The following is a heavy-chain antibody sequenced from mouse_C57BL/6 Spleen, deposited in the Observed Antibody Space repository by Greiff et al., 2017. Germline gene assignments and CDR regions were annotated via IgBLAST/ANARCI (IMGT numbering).Heavy chain of an antibody. CDR3: ARHGSSYDSYWYFDV. CDR2: IHPNSGST. CDR1: GYTFTSYW. Sequence: QVQLQQPGAELVKPGASVKLSCKASGYTFTSYWMHWVKQRPGQGLEWIGMIHPNSGSTNYNEKFKSKATLTVDKSSSTAYMQLSSLTSEDSAVYYCARHGSSYDSYWYFDVWGTGTTVTVSS. J-gene: IGHJ1*03. D-gene: IGHD1-1*01. V-gene: IGHV1-64*01.